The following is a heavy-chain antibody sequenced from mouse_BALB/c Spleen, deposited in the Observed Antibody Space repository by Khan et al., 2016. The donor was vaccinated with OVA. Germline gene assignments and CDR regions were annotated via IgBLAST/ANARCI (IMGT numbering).Heavy chain of an antibody. CDR3: ANHGSSSAWLTY. J-gene: IGHJ3*01. CDR2: INPSTGYT. CDR1: GYTFTSYW. Sequence: QVQLQQSGAELAKPGASVKMSCKASGYTFTSYWMHWVKQRPGQGLEWIGYINPSTGYTEYNQRFKDKATLTADKSSSTAYMQLRRLTSEESAVYYCANHGSSSAWLTYWGQGTLVTVSA. V-gene: IGHV1-7*01. D-gene: IGHD1-1*01.